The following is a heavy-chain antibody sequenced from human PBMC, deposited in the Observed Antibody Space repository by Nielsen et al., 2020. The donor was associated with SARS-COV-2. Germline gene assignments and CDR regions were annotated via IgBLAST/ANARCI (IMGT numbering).Heavy chain of an antibody. J-gene: IGHJ2*01. V-gene: IGHV5-51*01. D-gene: IGHD3-22*01. CDR1: GYIFTSYW. CDR3: ARHYYDERYFDL. CDR2: IYPGDSVT. Sequence: GESLKISCKGSGYIFTSYWIGWVRQQPGKGLEWMGLIYPGDSVTRYNPSFQGQVTISADKSISTAYLQWSSLQASDTAIYYCARHYYDERYFDLWGRGTLVTVSS.